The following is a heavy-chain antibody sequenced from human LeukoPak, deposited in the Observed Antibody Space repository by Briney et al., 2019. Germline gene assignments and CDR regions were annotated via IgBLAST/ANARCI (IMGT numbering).Heavy chain of an antibody. V-gene: IGHV3-21*01. CDR3: ARDRLGYCSSTSSCYYGMDV. Sequence: GGSLRLSCAASGFTFSSYSMNWVRQAPGKGLEWVSSISSSSSYIYYADSVKGRFTISRDNAKNSLYLQMNSLRAEDTAVYYCARDRLGYCSSTSSCYYGMDVWGQGTTVTVSS. CDR2: ISSSSSYI. D-gene: IGHD2-2*01. CDR1: GFTFSSYS. J-gene: IGHJ6*02.